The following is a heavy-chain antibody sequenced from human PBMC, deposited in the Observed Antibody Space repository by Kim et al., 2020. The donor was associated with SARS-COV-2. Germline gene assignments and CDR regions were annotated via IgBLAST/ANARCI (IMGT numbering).Heavy chain of an antibody. CDR2: ISGSGGST. CDR1: GFTFSSYA. CDR3: AKPLYGLRLPFDY. J-gene: IGHJ4*02. D-gene: IGHD5-12*01. V-gene: IGHV3-23*01. Sequence: GGSLRLSCAASGFTFSSYAMSWVRQAPGKGLEWVSAISGSGGSTYYADSVKGRFTISRDNSKNTLYLQMNILRAEDTAVYYCAKPLYGLRLPFDYWGQGTLVTVSS.